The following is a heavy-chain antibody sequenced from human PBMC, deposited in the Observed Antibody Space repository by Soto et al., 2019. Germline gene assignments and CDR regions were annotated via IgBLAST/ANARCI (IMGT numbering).Heavy chain of an antibody. CDR1: GGSFNDYF. J-gene: IGHJ6*02. V-gene: IGHV4-34*02. CDR3: ARGHRMVPQGGGKFYYYVYGMDV. D-gene: IGHD2-8*01. Sequence: QVQLQQWGAGLLKPSETLSLTCAVYGGSFNDYFWSWIRQTPGKGLAWIGEIHLGGITKLTPALRSRVTISVDTSKEQFHRRLRSVASADTAVYFCARGHRMVPQGGGKFYYYVYGMDVWGQGTTVTVSS. CDR2: IHLGGIT.